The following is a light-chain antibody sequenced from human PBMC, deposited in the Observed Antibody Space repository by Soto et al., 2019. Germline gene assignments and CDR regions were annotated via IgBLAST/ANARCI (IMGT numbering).Light chain of an antibody. Sequence: EIVMTQSPATLSVSPGDRATLSCRASQTVSSNLAWYQQKPGQAPMLLIHGASTRAAGIPARFSGSGSGTEFTLTISSLQSEDFAVYYCQQYNDWPPFTVGPGTRVDIK. CDR2: GAS. CDR1: QTVSSN. V-gene: IGKV3-15*01. CDR3: QQYNDWPPFT. J-gene: IGKJ3*01.